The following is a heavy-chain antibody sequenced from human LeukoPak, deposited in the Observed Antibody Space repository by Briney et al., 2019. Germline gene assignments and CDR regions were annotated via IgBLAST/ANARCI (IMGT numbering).Heavy chain of an antibody. J-gene: IGHJ5*02. D-gene: IGHD2/OR15-2a*01. Sequence: SETLSLTCAVSGDSLSSGNYYWTWIRQPAGKGLEWVGRIYTSGETNYNPSLKSRVTILLDTSKNHFSLGLSSVTATDTAIYFCARGRGGRLSASNWFDTWGQGILVTVSS. V-gene: IGHV4-61*02. CDR1: GDSLSSGNYY. CDR2: IYTSGET. CDR3: ARGRGGRLSASNWFDT.